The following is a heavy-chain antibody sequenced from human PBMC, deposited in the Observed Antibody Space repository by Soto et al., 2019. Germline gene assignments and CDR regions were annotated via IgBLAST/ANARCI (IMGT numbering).Heavy chain of an antibody. J-gene: IGHJ4*02. V-gene: IGHV3-7*03. Sequence: EVRVVESGGGLVQPGGSLRLSCVASGFSFSTYWMSWVRQVPGTGLEWVANIKADGSETHYVDSVRGRFTISRDNAKTSLYLQVNSLRAEDTAVYYCAKGGHIDFCGQGTLVTVSS. CDR2: IKADGSET. CDR3: AKGGHIDF. D-gene: IGHD3-16*01. CDR1: GFSFSTYW.